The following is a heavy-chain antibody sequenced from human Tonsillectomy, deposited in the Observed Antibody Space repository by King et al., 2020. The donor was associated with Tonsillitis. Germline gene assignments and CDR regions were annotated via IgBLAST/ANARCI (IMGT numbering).Heavy chain of an antibody. CDR2: IKSKTDGGTT. Sequence: EVQLVESGGGLVKPGGSLRLSCAASGFTFSNAWMNWIRQAPGKGLEWVGRIKSKTDGGTTDYAAPVKGRFTISRDDSKNTLYLQMNSLKTEDTAVYYCTTEGGEVATGYFDYWGQGTLVTVSS. CDR3: TTEGGEVATGYFDY. V-gene: IGHV3-15*07. J-gene: IGHJ4*02. CDR1: GFTFSNAW. D-gene: IGHD5-12*01.